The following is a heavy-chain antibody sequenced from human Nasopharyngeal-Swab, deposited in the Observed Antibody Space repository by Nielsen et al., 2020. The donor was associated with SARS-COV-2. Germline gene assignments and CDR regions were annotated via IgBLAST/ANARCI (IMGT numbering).Heavy chain of an antibody. D-gene: IGHD5-24*01. Sequence: SETLSLTCTVSGDSIAYSTFYWNWIRQPPGKGLEWIGEINHNERTNYNPSLKSRVTMSVDTSNHRVSLKLTSLTATDTAVYYCARAGRVGDAYTGLDVWGQGTTVTVSS. CDR1: GDSIAYSTFY. CDR3: ARAGRVGDAYTGLDV. J-gene: IGHJ6*02. V-gene: IGHV4-39*01. CDR2: INHNERT.